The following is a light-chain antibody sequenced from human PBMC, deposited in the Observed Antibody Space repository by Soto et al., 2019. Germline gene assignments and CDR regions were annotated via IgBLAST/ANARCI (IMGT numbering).Light chain of an antibody. J-gene: IGLJ1*01. CDR2: DVS. CDR1: SSDVGGYNF. CDR3: SSYTSSSTLYV. Sequence: LTQPASVSGSPGQSITISCTGTSSDVGGYNFVSWYQRRPGKAPKLMIYDVSNRPSGVSNRFSGSKSGNTASLTISGLQAEDEADYYCSSYTSSSTLYVFGTGTKVTVL. V-gene: IGLV2-14*01.